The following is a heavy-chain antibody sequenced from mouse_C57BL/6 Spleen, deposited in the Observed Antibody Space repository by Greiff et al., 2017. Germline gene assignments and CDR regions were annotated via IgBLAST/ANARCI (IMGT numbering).Heavy chain of an antibody. CDR1: GYTFTSYG. CDR2: IDPRSGNT. D-gene: IGHD1-1*01. Sequence: QVQLQQSGAELARPGASVKLSCTASGYTFTSYGISWVKQRPGQGLEWIGEIDPRSGNTYYNEKFKGKATLTADKSSSTAYMELRSLTSEDSAVYFCARGDYDEGFDDWGQGTTLTVSS. CDR3: ARGDYDEGFDD. V-gene: IGHV1-81*01. J-gene: IGHJ2*01.